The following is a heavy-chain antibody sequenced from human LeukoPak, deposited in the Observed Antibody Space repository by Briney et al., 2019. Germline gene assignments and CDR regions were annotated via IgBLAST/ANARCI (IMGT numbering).Heavy chain of an antibody. CDR2: ISGSGGST. V-gene: IGHV3-23*01. D-gene: IGHD3-3*01. CDR3: ARDGGGDRGYYDFWSGYPYYMDV. J-gene: IGHJ6*03. CDR1: GFTFSSYA. Sequence: GGSLRLSCAASGFTFSSYAMSWVRQAPGKGLEWVSAISGSGGSTYYADSVKGRFTISRDNSKNTLYLQMNSLRAEDTAVYYCARDGGGDRGYYDFWSGYPYYMDVWGKGTTVTVSS.